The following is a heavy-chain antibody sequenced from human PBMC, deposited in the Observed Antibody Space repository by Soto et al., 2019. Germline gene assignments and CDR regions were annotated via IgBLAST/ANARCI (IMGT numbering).Heavy chain of an antibody. Sequence: GGSLRLSCATSGFRFSDYYMSWIRQAPGKRLEWVSHISGSGNNIDYADSVKGRFTISRDNAKNSLYLQMNSLRAEDTAVYYCASLNWNQALIWGQGTMVTVSS. J-gene: IGHJ3*02. V-gene: IGHV3-11*04. CDR2: ISGSGNNI. CDR1: GFRFSDYY. D-gene: IGHD1-20*01. CDR3: ASLNWNQALI.